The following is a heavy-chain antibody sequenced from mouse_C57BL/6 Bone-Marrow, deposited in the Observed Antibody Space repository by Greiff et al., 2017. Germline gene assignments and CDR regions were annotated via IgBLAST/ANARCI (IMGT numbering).Heavy chain of an antibody. Sequence: QVQLQQPGAELVKPGASVKMSCKASGYTFTSYWITWVKQRPGQGLEWIGDLYPGSGSTNSNEKFKSKATLTVDTSSSTAYMQLSSLTSEDSSVYYCARPYYSNYWYFDVWGTGTTVTVSS. CDR1: GYTFTSYW. CDR3: ARPYYSNYWYFDV. V-gene: IGHV1-55*01. J-gene: IGHJ1*03. D-gene: IGHD2-5*01. CDR2: LYPGSGST.